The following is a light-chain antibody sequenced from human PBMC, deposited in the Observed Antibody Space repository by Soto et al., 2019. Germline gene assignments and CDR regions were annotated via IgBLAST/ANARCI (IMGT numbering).Light chain of an antibody. Sequence: EIVMTQSPATLYVSPGAIVTLSCRASQDIRSSLAWYQQKPGQAPRLLIYGASSRATGIPDRFSGSGSGTDSTLTISRLEPEDFAVYYCQQYGSSPPITFGQGTRLEIK. CDR3: QQYGSSPPIT. V-gene: IGKV3-20*01. CDR1: QDIRSS. CDR2: GAS. J-gene: IGKJ5*01.